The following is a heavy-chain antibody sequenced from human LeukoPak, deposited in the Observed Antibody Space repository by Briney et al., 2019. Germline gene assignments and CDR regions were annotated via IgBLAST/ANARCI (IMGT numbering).Heavy chain of an antibody. CDR2: IRYDGSLK. J-gene: IGHJ4*02. V-gene: IGHV3-30*02. CDR3: AKDAVALQDEYYFDS. D-gene: IGHD2/OR15-2a*01. Sequence: PGGFLRLSCASSGFTFMNFGLHWLCQTPGKGLEWVAFIRYDGSLKDYADSVKGRFTVARDNSKNTVSLQMNSLRPEDAAVYYCAKDAVALQDEYYFDSWGPGTLVTVSS. CDR1: GFTFMNFG.